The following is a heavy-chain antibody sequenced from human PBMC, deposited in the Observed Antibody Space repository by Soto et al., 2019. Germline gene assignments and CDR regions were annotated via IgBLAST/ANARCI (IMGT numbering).Heavy chain of an antibody. CDR2: IYVSGAT. CDR1: GGSISTHY. V-gene: IGHV4-4*07. Sequence: QVQLHESGPGLVKPSDTLSLTCTVSGGSISTHYWSWIRQPAGKGLEWIGRIYVSGATNYNPSLESRVTMSIDTSKNQFSLRLSSVTAADTAMYYCARGIDYSWFAPWGQGTLVTVSS. CDR3: ARGIDYSWFAP. J-gene: IGHJ5*02.